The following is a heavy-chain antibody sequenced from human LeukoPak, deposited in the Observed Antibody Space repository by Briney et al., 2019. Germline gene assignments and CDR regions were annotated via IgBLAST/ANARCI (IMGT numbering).Heavy chain of an antibody. CDR2: INPSGGST. CDR1: GYTFTSYY. Sequence: ASVKVSCKASGYTFTSYYMHWVRQAPGQGLEWMGIINPSGGSTSYAQKFQGRVTMTRDTSTSTVYMEPSSLRSEDTAVYYCARDPMPQYDFWSGYYTDYYYGMDVWGQGTTVTVSS. J-gene: IGHJ6*02. CDR3: ARDPMPQYDFWSGYYTDYYYGMDV. D-gene: IGHD3-3*01. V-gene: IGHV1-46*01.